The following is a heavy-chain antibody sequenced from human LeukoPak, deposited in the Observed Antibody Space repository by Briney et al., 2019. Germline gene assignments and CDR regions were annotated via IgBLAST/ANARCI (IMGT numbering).Heavy chain of an antibody. J-gene: IGHJ4*02. CDR3: ARTPARRREKKGIAAIPFDY. CDR2: MNPNSGNT. CDR1: GYTFTIYD. D-gene: IGHD6-13*01. V-gene: IGHV1-8*01. Sequence: EASVKVSCKASGYTFTIYDINWVRQATGQGLEWMGWMNPNSGNTGYAQKFQGRVTMTRNTPISTAYMELSSLRSEDTAVYYCARTPARRREKKGIAAIPFDYWGQGTLVTVSS.